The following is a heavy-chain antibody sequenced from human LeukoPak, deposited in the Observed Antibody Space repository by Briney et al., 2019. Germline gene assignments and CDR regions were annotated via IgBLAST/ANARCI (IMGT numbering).Heavy chain of an antibody. J-gene: IGHJ4*02. V-gene: IGHV4-34*01. CDR1: GGSFSGYY. CDR2: INHSGST. Sequence: PSETLSLTCAVYGGSFSGYYWSWIRQPPGKGLEWIGEINHSGSTNYNPSLKSRVTISVDTSKNQFSLKLSSVTAADTAVYYCAREGDGTNELWGQGTLVTVSS. D-gene: IGHD2-8*01. CDR3: AREGDGTNEL.